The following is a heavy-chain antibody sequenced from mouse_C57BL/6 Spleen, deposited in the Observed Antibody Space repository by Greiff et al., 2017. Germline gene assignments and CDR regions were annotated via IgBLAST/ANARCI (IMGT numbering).Heavy chain of an antibody. CDR2: IDPENGDT. Sequence: VQLQQSGAELVRPGASVKLSCTASGFNIKDDYMHWVKQRPEQGLEWIGWIDPENGDTEYASKFQGKATITADTSSNTAYLQLSSLTSEDTAVYYCTTTVVSFDNRGHDTTLTVSS. V-gene: IGHV14-4*01. CDR1: GFNIKDDY. D-gene: IGHD1-1*01. J-gene: IGHJ2*01. CDR3: TTTVVSFDN.